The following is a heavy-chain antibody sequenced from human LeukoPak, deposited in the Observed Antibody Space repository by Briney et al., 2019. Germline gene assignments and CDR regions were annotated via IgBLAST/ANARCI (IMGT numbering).Heavy chain of an antibody. J-gene: IGHJ4*02. CDR3: ARGVAGTGIDY. CDR1: GGSISSYY. Sequence: SETLSLTCTVSGGSISSYYGSWIRQPPGKGLEWIGYIYYSGSTNYNPSLKSRVTISVDTSKNQFSLKLSSVTAADTAVYYCARGVAGTGIDYWGQGTLVTVSS. D-gene: IGHD6-19*01. V-gene: IGHV4-59*01. CDR2: IYYSGST.